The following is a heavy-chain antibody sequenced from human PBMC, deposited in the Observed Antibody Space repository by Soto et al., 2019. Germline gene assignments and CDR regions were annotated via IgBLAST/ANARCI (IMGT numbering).Heavy chain of an antibody. CDR1: GGSISSGGYS. Sequence: QLQLQESGSGLVKPSQTLSLTCAVSGGSISSGGYSWSWIRQPPGKGLEWIGYIYHSGSTYYNRSPKSRVTLSVDGSKNQVSLKLRSVTAADTAVYYCATVPEPWGHGTLVTVSS. V-gene: IGHV4-30-2*01. J-gene: IGHJ5*02. CDR2: IYHSGST. CDR3: ATVPEP.